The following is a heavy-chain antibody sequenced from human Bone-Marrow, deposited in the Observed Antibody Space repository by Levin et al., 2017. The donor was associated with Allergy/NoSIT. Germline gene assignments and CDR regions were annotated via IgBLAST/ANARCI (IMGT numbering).Heavy chain of an antibody. J-gene: IGHJ4*02. D-gene: IGHD5-18*01. CDR3: ATNVDTAMVTSFYSDY. Sequence: PSETLSLTCTVSGGSISSSSYYWGWIRQPPGKGLEWIGSIYYSGSTYYNPSLKSRVTISVDTSKNQFSLKLSSVTAADTAVYYCATNVDTAMVTSFYSDYWGQGTLVTVSS. CDR1: GGSISSSSYY. V-gene: IGHV4-39*07. CDR2: IYYSGST.